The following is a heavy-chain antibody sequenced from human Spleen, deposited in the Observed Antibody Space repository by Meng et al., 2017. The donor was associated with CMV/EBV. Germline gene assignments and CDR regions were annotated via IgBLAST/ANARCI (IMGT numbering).Heavy chain of an antibody. CDR3: ARDLEGSVTTFDYYYYGMDV. V-gene: IGHV1-8*01. Sequence: ASVKVSCKASGYTFTSYDINWVRQATGQGLEWMGWMNPNSGNTGYAQKFQGRVTMTRDTSTSTVYMELSSLRSEDTAVYYCARDLEGSVTTFDYYYYGMDVWGQGTTVTVSS. D-gene: IGHD4-17*01. CDR2: MNPNSGNT. CDR1: GYTFTSYD. J-gene: IGHJ6*02.